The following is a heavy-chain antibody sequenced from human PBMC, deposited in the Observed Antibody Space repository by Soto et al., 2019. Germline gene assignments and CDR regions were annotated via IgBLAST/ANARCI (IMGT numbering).Heavy chain of an antibody. V-gene: IGHV1-8*01. CDR1: GFSFTSFE. CDR2: INPKSGDT. D-gene: IGHD1-20*01. J-gene: IGHJ5*01. Sequence: QVQLVQSGAEVKKPGASMRVSCRASGFSFTSFEIHWVRQATGQGREWVGRINPKSGDTVFAQRFQGRAAMNRNTSISLGDREGRGLKVEDTAGYYCARGRGGITGGMLDSWGQGTPVTVSS. CDR3: ARGRGGITGGMLDS.